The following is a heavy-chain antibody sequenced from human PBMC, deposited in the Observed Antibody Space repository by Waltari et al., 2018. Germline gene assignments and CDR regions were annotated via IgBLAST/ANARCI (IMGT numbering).Heavy chain of an antibody. V-gene: IGHV4-39*07. CDR2: IYYSGRT. J-gene: IGHJ4*02. Sequence: QLQLQESGPGLVKPSETLSLTCTVSGGSISSSSYYWGWIRQPPGKGLEWIGSIYYSGRTYYNPSLKSRVTISVDTSKNQFSLKLSSLRSEDTAVYYCARDYSSGPSRYWGQGTLVTVSS. D-gene: IGHD6-19*01. CDR1: GGSISSSSYY. CDR3: ARDYSSGPSRY.